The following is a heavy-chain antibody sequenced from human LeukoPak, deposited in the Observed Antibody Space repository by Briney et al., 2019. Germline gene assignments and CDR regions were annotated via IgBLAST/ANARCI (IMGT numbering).Heavy chain of an antibody. Sequence: GGSLRLSCAASGFTFSNYAMSWVRQAPGKGLGWVSTIIGSGGSTYYADSVKGRFTISRDNFKNMLYLDMNSLRAEDTAVYYCAKGRVRGVITSFDYWGQGTLVTVSS. CDR2: IIGSGGST. D-gene: IGHD3-10*01. CDR1: GFTFSNYA. CDR3: AKGRVRGVITSFDY. V-gene: IGHV3-23*01. J-gene: IGHJ4*02.